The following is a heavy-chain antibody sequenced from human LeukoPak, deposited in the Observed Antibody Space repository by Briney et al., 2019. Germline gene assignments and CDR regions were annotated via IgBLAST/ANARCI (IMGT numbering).Heavy chain of an antibody. Sequence: GGSLRLSCAASGFSLDDYAMHWLRQAPGKGGQWVSGISWNSGREGDAVSVKGRFTICRDNAKNSLYLQMNSLRAEDTAFYYCAKDGRRDTYGIFDRWGHGTLVTVSS. V-gene: IGHV3-9*01. CDR3: AKDGRRDTYGIFDR. CDR1: GFSLDDYA. J-gene: IGHJ4*01. D-gene: IGHD1-1*01. CDR2: ISWNSGRE.